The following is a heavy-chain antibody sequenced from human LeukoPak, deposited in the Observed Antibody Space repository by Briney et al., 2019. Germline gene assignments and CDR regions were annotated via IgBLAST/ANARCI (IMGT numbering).Heavy chain of an antibody. D-gene: IGHD1-26*01. V-gene: IGHV4-34*01. Sequence: SETLSLTCAVYGGSFSGYYWSWIRQPPGKGLEWIGEINHSGSTNYNPSLKSRVTISVDTSKNQFSLKLSSVTAADTAVYYCVRAWGDYWGQGILVTVSS. CDR2: INHSGST. CDR3: VRAWGDY. J-gene: IGHJ4*02. CDR1: GGSFSGYY.